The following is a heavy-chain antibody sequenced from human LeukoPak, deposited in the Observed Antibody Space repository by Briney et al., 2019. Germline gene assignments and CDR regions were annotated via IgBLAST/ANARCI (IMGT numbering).Heavy chain of an antibody. D-gene: IGHD4-23*01. CDR2: ISAYNGNT. V-gene: IGHV1-18*01. Sequence: GASVKVSCEASGYTFTSYGISWVRQAPGQGLEWMGWISAYNGNTNYAQKFQGRVTITTDESTSTAYMELSSLRSEDTAVYYCARDRGNGGNSDAFDTWGQGTMVTVSS. CDR3: ARDRGNGGNSDAFDT. CDR1: GYTFTSYG. J-gene: IGHJ3*02.